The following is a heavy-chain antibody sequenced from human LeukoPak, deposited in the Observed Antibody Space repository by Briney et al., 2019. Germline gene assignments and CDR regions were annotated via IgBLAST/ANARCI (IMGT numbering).Heavy chain of an antibody. Sequence: ASVKVSCKASGYTYTKYGIEWVRQAPGQGLEWMGWIRPYNRNTKVAQKFQGRVTMTTDTSTTTAYMELRSLRFDDTAVYYCARDLAWGYVEQRLGWLDPWGQGAQVTVSS. CDR3: ARDLAWGYVEQRLGWLDP. J-gene: IGHJ5*02. V-gene: IGHV1-18*01. CDR1: GYTYTKYG. CDR2: IRPYNRNT. D-gene: IGHD1/OR15-1a*01.